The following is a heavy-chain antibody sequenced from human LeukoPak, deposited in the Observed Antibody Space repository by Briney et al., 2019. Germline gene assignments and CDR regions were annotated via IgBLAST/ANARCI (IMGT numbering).Heavy chain of an antibody. CDR2: INHSGST. Sequence: SETLSLTCAVYGGSFSGYYWSWIRQPPGKGLEWIGEINHSGSTNYSPSLKSRVTTSVDTSKNQFSLKLSSVTAADTAVYYCARGIRDTIVAKYHFDSWGQGTPVTVSS. CDR1: GGSFSGYY. CDR3: ARGIRDTIVAKYHFDS. J-gene: IGHJ4*02. V-gene: IGHV4-34*01. D-gene: IGHD2-21*01.